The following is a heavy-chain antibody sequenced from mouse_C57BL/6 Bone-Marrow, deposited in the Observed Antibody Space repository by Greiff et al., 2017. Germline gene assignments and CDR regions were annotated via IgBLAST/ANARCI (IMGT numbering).Heavy chain of an antibody. J-gene: IGHJ1*03. V-gene: IGHV1-55*01. CDR1: GYTFTSSC. Sequence: QVQLQQPGAELVKPGASVKMSCTASGYTFTSSCITWVTQRPGHGLDWIGDIYPGSVSTTYNEKFKSKATLTVDTSSSTAYMQLSSLTSDDSAVYYCARPYYSNYWYCDVWGTGTTVTVSS. CDR3: ARPYYSNYWYCDV. D-gene: IGHD2-5*01. CDR2: IYPGSVST.